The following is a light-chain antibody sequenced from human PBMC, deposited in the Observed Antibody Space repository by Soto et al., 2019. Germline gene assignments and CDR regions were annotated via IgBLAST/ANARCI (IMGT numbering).Light chain of an antibody. CDR1: SSDVGDYNY. V-gene: IGLV2-8*01. J-gene: IGLJ2*01. CDR3: SSYAGSNNYVL. Sequence: QSALTQPPSASGSPGQSVTISCTGTSSDVGDYNYVSWYQQHPGSVPKLVIYEVSKRPSGVHDRFSGSKSGNTASLTVSGLQAEDEADYYCSSYAGSNNYVLFGGGTKVTVL. CDR2: EVS.